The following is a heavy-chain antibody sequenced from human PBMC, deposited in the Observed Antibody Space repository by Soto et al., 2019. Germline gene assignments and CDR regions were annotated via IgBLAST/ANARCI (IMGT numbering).Heavy chain of an antibody. Sequence: GESLKISCQASGYSFTTYLISWVRQMPGKGLECMGRIDPTDSYTDYGPSFEGHVTMSVDRSINTAYLEWSSLRVEDTAVYYCAKKVPGSNPLDSWGQGALVTVSS. CDR3: AKKVPGSNPLDS. D-gene: IGHD1-1*01. CDR2: IDPTDSYT. J-gene: IGHJ4*02. V-gene: IGHV5-10-1*01. CDR1: GYSFTTYL.